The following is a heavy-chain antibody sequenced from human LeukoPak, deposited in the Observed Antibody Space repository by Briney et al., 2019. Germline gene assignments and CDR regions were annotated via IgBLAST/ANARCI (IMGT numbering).Heavy chain of an antibody. CDR2: ISYDGSNK. D-gene: IGHD3-3*01. CDR1: GFTFSSYA. V-gene: IGHV3-30*01. CDR3: AREGGAYYDFWSGYYYFDY. Sequence: AGSLRLSCAASGFTFSSYAMHWVRQAPGKGLEWVAVISYDGSNKYYADSVKGRFTISRDNSKNTLYLQMNSLRAEDTAVYYCAREGGAYYDFWSGYYYFDYWGQGTLVTVSS. J-gene: IGHJ4*02.